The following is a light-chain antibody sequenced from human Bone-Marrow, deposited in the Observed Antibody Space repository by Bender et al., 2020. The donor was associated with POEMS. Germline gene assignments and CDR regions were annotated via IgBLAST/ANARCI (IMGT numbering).Light chain of an antibody. V-gene: IGLV3-21*02. CDR2: EDN. Sequence: SYVLTQAPSVSVAPGQTARISCAGNNIGTKNVHWYQQKPGQAPVLVVYEDNKRPSGIPERFSGSNSGNIATLSISGTQALDEADYYCQAWDTSSVVFGGGTKLTVL. J-gene: IGLJ2*01. CDR3: QAWDTSSVV. CDR1: NIGTKN.